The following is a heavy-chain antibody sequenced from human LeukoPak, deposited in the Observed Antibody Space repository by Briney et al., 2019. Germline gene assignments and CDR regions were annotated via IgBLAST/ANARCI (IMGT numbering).Heavy chain of an antibody. D-gene: IGHD6-19*01. CDR3: AKHRITVAGENFDY. Sequence: SETLSLTCTVSGGSISSTNYYWGWIRQPPGKGLEWIVTIYYSGTTYYNPSLRSRVTISVDTSKNQFSLKLSSVTAADTAVYYCAKHRITVAGENFDYWGQGTLVTVSS. CDR2: IYYSGTT. CDR1: GGSISSTNYY. J-gene: IGHJ4*02. V-gene: IGHV4-39*01.